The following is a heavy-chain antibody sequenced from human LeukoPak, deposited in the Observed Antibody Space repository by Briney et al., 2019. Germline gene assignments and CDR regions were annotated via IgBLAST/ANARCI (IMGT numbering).Heavy chain of an antibody. CDR3: ARAPYDSSGLLDY. J-gene: IGHJ4*02. D-gene: IGHD3-22*01. CDR1: GFTFSSYS. V-gene: IGHV3-21*01. CDR2: ISSSSSYI. Sequence: GGSLRLSCAASGFTFSSYSMNWVRQAPGKGLEWVSSISSSSSYIYYADSVKGRFTISRDNAKNSLYLQMNSLRAEDTAVYYCARAPYDSSGLLDYWGQGTLVTVSS.